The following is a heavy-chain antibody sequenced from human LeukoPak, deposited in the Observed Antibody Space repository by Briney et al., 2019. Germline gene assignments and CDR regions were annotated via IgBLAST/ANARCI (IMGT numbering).Heavy chain of an antibody. CDR3: ARGGTRFLEWLPMDV. CDR2: MSSSSRYI. CDR1: GFTFSDYY. J-gene: IGHJ6*04. V-gene: IGHV3-11*06. D-gene: IGHD3-3*01. Sequence: GGSLRLSCAASGFTFSDYYMSWIRQAPGKGLEWVSSMSSSSRYIYYADSMKGRVAISRDNAKNSLYLQMNSLRAEDTAVYYCARGGTRFLEWLPMDVWGKGTTVTVSS.